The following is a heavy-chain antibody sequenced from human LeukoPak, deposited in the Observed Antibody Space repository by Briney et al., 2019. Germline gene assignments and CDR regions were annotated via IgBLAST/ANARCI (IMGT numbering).Heavy chain of an antibody. Sequence: GGSLRLSCAASGFTFSSYSMNWVRQAPGKGLEWVSYISSSSSTIYYADSVKGRFTISRDNAKNSLYLQMNSLRAEDTAVYYCARDLGSSGWSRRWFDPWGQGTLVTVSS. D-gene: IGHD6-19*01. J-gene: IGHJ5*02. CDR3: ARDLGSSGWSRRWFDP. CDR1: GFTFSSYS. V-gene: IGHV3-48*01. CDR2: ISSSSSTI.